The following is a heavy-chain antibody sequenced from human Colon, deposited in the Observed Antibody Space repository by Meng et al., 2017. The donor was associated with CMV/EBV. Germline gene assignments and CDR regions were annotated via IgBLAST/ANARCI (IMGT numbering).Heavy chain of an antibody. V-gene: IGHV1-2*02. J-gene: IGHJ6*02. CDR1: GYSFTSFD. CDR2: INPDSGVA. Sequence: ASVKVSCKASGYSFTSFDIYWLRQAPGQGLEWVGWINPDSGVANYAQRFQGRVTMTRDTSISAAYMEMRNLRSEDTAVYYCARDRSGFDHRLLAMDVWGQGTTVTVSS. CDR3: ARDRSGFDHRLLAMDV. D-gene: IGHD5-12*01.